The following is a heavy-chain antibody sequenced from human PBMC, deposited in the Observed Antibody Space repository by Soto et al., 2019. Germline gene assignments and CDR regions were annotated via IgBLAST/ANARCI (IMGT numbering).Heavy chain of an antibody. CDR2: ISPYTGNT. V-gene: IGHV1-18*01. D-gene: IGHD3-16*01. CDR3: VMVDNYVTTTPQDV. J-gene: IGHJ6*02. Sequence: QVQLVQSGDEVKKPGASVKVSCKASGYIFVNYVIPWVRQALGQGLGWKGWISPYTGNTHSASKVQGRLTMTKDTSTSTAYMDLGSLTSDDTAVYYFVMVDNYVTTTPQDVWGQGTTVTVSS. CDR1: GYIFVNYV.